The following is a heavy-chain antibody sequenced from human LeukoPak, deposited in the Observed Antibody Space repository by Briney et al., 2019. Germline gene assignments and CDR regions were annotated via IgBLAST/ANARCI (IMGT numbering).Heavy chain of an antibody. J-gene: IGHJ6*02. CDR1: GSTFSSYA. CDR3: AREIVDIVATILEYYYGMDV. V-gene: IGHV1-69*13. D-gene: IGHD5-12*01. CDR2: IIPIFGTA. Sequence: SVKVSCKASGSTFSSYAISWVRQAPGQGLEWMGGIIPIFGTANYAQKFQGRVTITADESTSTAYMELSSLRSEDTAVYYCAREIVDIVATILEYYYGMDVWGQGTTVTVSS.